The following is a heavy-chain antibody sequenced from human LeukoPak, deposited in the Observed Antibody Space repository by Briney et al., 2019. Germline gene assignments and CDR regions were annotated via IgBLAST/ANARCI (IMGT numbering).Heavy chain of an antibody. J-gene: IGHJ4*02. CDR3: ARQGSEIDY. CDR2: ISSSGDTI. V-gene: IGHV3-11*01. Sequence: KPGGSLRLSCAASGFTLSHYYMTWIRQAPGKGLEWLSCISSSGDTIYYADSVEGRFTVSRDNAENSLYLQMNSLRAEDTAMYYCARQGSEIDYWGQGTLVTVSS. CDR1: GFTLSHYY.